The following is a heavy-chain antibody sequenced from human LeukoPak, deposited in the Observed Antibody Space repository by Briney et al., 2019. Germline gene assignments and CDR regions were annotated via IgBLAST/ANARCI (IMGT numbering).Heavy chain of an antibody. V-gene: IGHV1-2*02. J-gene: IGHJ6*03. CDR3: ARDSLDIVAFYYYYYMDV. CDR1: GYTFTGYY. CDR2: INPNSGGT. Sequence: ASVKVSCKASGYTFTGYYMHWVRQAPGQGLEWMGWINPNSGGTNYAQKFQGRVTMTRDTSISTAYMELSRLRSDDTAVYYCARDSLDIVAFYYYYYMDVWGKGTTVTVSS. D-gene: IGHD2-15*01.